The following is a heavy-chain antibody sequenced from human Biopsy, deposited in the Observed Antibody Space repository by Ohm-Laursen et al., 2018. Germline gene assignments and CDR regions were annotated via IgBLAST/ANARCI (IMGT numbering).Heavy chain of an antibody. D-gene: IGHD5-12*01. CDR2: LFYSSNT. V-gene: IGHV4-31*03. CDR1: GVSIDGGRYY. CDR3: ARLGSGDYFPTFFDF. Sequence: SQTLSLPCTVSGVSIDGGRYYWNWIRHHPGKGLAWIGNLFYSSNTYYNPSLKSRVTISVDTSKNQFSLKLSSVTAADTAVYYCARLGSGDYFPTFFDFWGQGALVTVSS. J-gene: IGHJ4*02.